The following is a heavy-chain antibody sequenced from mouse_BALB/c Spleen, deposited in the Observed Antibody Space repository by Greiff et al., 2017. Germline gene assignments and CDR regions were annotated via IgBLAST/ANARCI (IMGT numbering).Heavy chain of an antibody. V-gene: IGHV3-2*02. Sequence: EVQLVESGPGLVKPSQSLSLTCTVTGYSITSDYAWNWIRQFPGNKLEWMGYISYSGSTSYNPSLKSRISITRDTSKNQFFLQLNSVTTEDTATYYCARALYYGPFAYWGQGTLVTVSA. D-gene: IGHD2-1*01. CDR2: ISYSGST. J-gene: IGHJ3*01. CDR1: GYSITSDYA. CDR3: ARALYYGPFAY.